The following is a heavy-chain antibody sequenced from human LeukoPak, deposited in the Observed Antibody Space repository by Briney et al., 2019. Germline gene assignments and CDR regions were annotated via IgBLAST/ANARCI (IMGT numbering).Heavy chain of an antibody. CDR3: AKVAKYYYGPETYFFFEH. Sequence: SETLSLTCTVSDTSINTYYWSWLRQPAGKGLEWLGHIYATGTTNYNPSLNSRVTISIDTSKNQFSLNLRSVTAADTAVYYCAKVAKYYYGPETYFFFEHWGQGTLVTVSS. CDR2: IYATGTT. CDR1: DTSINTYY. V-gene: IGHV4-4*07. J-gene: IGHJ4*02. D-gene: IGHD3-10*01.